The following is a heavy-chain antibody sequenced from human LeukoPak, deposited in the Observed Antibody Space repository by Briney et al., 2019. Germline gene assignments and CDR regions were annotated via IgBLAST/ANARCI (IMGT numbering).Heavy chain of an antibody. CDR1: GGSFSGYY. Sequence: PSETLSLTCAVYGGSFSGYYWSWIRQPPGKGLEWIGEINHSGSTNYNPSLKSRVTISVDTSKNQFSLKLSSVTAADTAVYYCARGTIVVVPAALGYYYYYYMDVWGKGTTVTVSS. J-gene: IGHJ6*03. CDR2: INHSGST. V-gene: IGHV4-34*01. D-gene: IGHD2-2*01. CDR3: ARGTIVVVPAALGYYYYYYMDV.